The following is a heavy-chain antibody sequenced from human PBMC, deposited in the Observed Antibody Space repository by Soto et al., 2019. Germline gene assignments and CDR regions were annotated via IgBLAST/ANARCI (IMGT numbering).Heavy chain of an antibody. D-gene: IGHD3-3*01. J-gene: IGHJ6*02. CDR1: RGTFSSYA. Sequence: ASVKVSCKASRGTFSSYAISWVRQAPGQGLEWMGGIIPIFGTANYAQKFQGRVTITADESTSTAYMELSSLRSEDTAVYYCARGGQYYDFWSDQTERDYYYYGMDVWGQGTTVTVSS. CDR2: IIPIFGTA. V-gene: IGHV1-69*13. CDR3: ARGGQYYDFWSDQTERDYYYYGMDV.